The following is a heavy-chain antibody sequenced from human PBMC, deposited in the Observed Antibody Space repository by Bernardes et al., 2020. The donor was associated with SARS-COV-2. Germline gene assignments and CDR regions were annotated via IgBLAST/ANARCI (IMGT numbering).Heavy chain of an antibody. V-gene: IGHV3-9*01. CDR3: AKDAMYADFVTAWFDP. Sequence: SLRLSCVASGFNFDDFAMHWVRQAPGKGLEWVAGIGWSSSMKGYADSVQGRFSISRDNARNTLTLHMSSLRPDDTALYFCAKDAMYADFVTAWFDPWGQGTLVTVSS. D-gene: IGHD4-17*01. CDR2: IGWSSSMK. CDR1: GFNFDDFA. J-gene: IGHJ5*02.